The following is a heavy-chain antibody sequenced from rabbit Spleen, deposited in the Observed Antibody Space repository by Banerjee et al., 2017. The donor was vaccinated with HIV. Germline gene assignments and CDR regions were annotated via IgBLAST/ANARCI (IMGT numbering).Heavy chain of an antibody. Sequence: TLVESGGDLVKPGASLTLTCIASGVSFSGDSYMCWVRQAPGKGLEWIACIDSGSGGFTYFANWAKGRFTISKTSSTTVTLQMTSLTAADTATYFCARDTSTSFSSYGMDLWGPGTLVTVS. CDR1: GVSFSGDSY. J-gene: IGHJ6*01. CDR2: IDSGSGGFT. V-gene: IGHV1S40*01. CDR3: ARDTSTSFSSYGMDL. D-gene: IGHD1-1*01.